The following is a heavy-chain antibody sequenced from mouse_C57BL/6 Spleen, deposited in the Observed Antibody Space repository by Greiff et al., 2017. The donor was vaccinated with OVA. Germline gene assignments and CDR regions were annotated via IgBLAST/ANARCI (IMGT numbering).Heavy chain of an antibody. CDR2: IFPGSGST. CDR1: GYTFTDYY. D-gene: IGHD1-1*01. Sequence: VQLQQSGPELVKPGASVKISCKASGYTFTDYYINWVKQRPGQGLEWIGWIFPGSGSTYYNEKFKGKATLTVDKSSSTAYMLLSSLTSEDSAVYFCARWSITTVVATGYFDVWGTGTTVTVSS. J-gene: IGHJ1*03. V-gene: IGHV1-75*01. CDR3: ARWSITTVVATGYFDV.